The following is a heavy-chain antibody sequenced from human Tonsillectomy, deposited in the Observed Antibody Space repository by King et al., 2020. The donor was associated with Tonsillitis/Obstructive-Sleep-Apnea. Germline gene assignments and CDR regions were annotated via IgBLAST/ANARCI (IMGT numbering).Heavy chain of an antibody. J-gene: IGHJ6*03. V-gene: IGHV3-15*01. CDR2: IKSNTDGGTT. CDR1: GFTFSNAW. CDR3: TAGGGPIRDGRAREAPYSHNHYMDV. Sequence: VQLVESGGGLVKPGGSLRLSCATSGFTFSNAWMNWVRQAPGKGLEWVGRIKSNTDGGTTDYAAPVRGRFTISRDDSRKTLYVQMNSLKTEDTAGYYCTAGGGPIRDGRAREAPYSHNHYMDVWGKGTTVTVSS. D-gene: IGHD2-15*01.